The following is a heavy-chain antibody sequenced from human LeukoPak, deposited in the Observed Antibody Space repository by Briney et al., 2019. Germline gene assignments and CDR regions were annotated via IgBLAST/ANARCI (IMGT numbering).Heavy chain of an antibody. Sequence: PSETLSLTCTVSGYSISSGYYWGWIRQPPGKGLEWIGSIYHSGSTYYNPSLKSRVTISVDTSKNQFSLKLSSVIAADTAVYYCARYCSGTDYYYYYMDVWGKGTTVTVSS. D-gene: IGHD2-15*01. V-gene: IGHV4-38-2*02. CDR3: ARYCSGTDYYYYYMDV. CDR2: IYHSGST. J-gene: IGHJ6*03. CDR1: GYSISSGYY.